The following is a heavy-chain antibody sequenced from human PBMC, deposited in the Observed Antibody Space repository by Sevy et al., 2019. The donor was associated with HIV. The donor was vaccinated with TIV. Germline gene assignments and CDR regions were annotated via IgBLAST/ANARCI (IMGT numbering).Heavy chain of an antibody. CDR2: IKEDGSVK. Sequence: GGSLRLSCAASGFTFSSYWMSWVRQAPGKGLEWVANIKEDGSVKYYVDSVKGRFTISRDNAKNSVYLQMNSLRAEDTALYYCVRAIGAAGSYWGQGTLVTVSS. CDR1: GFTFSSYW. D-gene: IGHD6-13*01. CDR3: VRAIGAAGSY. J-gene: IGHJ4*02. V-gene: IGHV3-7*01.